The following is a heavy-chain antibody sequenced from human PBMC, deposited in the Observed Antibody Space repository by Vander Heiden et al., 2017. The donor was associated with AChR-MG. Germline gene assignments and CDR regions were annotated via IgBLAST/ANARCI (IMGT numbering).Heavy chain of an antibody. CDR3: ARGLGKTTGTTPGANWFDP. V-gene: IGHV4-34*01. CDR2: INHSGST. Sequence: QVQLQQWGAGLLKPSETLSLTCAVYGGSFSGYYWRWIRQPPGKGLGWIGEINHSGSTNYNPSLKSRVTISVDTSKNQFSLKLSSVTAADTAVYYCARGLGKTTGTTPGANWFDPWGQGTLVTVSS. J-gene: IGHJ5*02. D-gene: IGHD4-17*01. CDR1: GGSFSGYY.